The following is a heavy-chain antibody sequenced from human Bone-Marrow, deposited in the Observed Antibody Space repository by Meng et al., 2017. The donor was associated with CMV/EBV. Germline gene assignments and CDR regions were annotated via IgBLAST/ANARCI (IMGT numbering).Heavy chain of an antibody. CDR2: ISDNGGST. Sequence: GESLKISCAASGFTFSSYAMSWVRQAPGKGLEWVSAISDNGGSTYYADSVEGRFTISRDNAKNSLYLQMNSLRAEDTAVYYCARERGYSGYEDYWGQGTLVTVSS. V-gene: IGHV3-23*01. CDR3: ARERGYSGYEDY. CDR1: GFTFSSYA. D-gene: IGHD5-12*01. J-gene: IGHJ4*02.